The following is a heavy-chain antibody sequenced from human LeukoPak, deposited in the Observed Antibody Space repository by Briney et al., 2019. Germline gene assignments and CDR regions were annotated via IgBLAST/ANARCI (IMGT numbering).Heavy chain of an antibody. V-gene: IGHV3-11*06. J-gene: IGHJ4*02. D-gene: IGHD1-26*01. CDR2: ISSSSTYT. Sequence: GGSLRLSCAVSGFTFSDYYMSWIRQAPGKGLEWVSYISSSSTYTNYADSVKGRFTISRDNAKNTQYLQMNSLRAEDTAVYYCAKDRSGSLDYWGQGTLVTVSS. CDR1: GFTFSDYY. CDR3: AKDRSGSLDY.